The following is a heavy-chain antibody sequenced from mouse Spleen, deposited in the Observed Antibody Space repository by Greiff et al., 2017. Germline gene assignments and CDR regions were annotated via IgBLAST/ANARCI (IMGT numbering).Heavy chain of an antibody. Sequence: VQLQQPGAELVRPGTSVKLSCKASGYTFTSYWMHWVKQRPGQGLEWIGVIDPSDSYTNYNQKFKGKATLTVDTSSSTAYMQLSSLTSEDSAVYYCARDYSITTVVATDYWGQGTTLTVSS. V-gene: IGHV1-59*01. J-gene: IGHJ2*01. CDR3: ARDYSITTVVATDY. D-gene: IGHD1-1*01. CDR1: GYTFTSYW. CDR2: IDPSDSYT.